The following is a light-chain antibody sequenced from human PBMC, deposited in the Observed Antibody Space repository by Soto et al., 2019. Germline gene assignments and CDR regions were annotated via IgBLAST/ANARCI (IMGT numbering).Light chain of an antibody. Sequence: DIQMTQSPSSLSASVGDRVTITCQASQDISNYLNWYQQKPGKAPKLLIYDASNLETGVPSRFSGSGSGTDFTFTISSLQPEDFATYYCQQTNSFPITFGQGTRVEI. CDR1: QDISNY. CDR3: QQTNSFPIT. CDR2: DAS. J-gene: IGKJ5*01. V-gene: IGKV1-33*01.